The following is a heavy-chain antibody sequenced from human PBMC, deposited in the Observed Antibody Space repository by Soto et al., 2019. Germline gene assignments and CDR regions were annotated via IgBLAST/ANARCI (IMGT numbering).Heavy chain of an antibody. J-gene: IGHJ4*02. V-gene: IGHV1-46*01. Sequence: ASVKVSCKASGYTFTSYYMHWVRQAPGQGLEWMGIINPSGGSTSYAQKFQGRVTMTRDTSTSTVHMELCSLRSEDTAVYYCARDPPRYSGYALSGYSSGPAFDYWGQGTLVTVSS. CDR3: ARDPPRYSGYALSGYSSGPAFDY. CDR2: INPSGGST. CDR1: GYTFTSYY. D-gene: IGHD5-12*01.